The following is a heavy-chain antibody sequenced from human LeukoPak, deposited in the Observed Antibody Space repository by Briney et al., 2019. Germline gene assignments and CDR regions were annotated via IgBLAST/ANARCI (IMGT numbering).Heavy chain of an antibody. V-gene: IGHV5-51*01. Sequence: HGESLKISCKGSGYIFTNYWIGWVRQMPGKGLEWMGIIYAGDFETRYSPSFQGQVTISADKSITTAYLQWSSLKASDTATYYCARHVPADTTGWYLFNSWGQGTLVSVSS. CDR1: GYIFTNYW. CDR2: IYAGDFET. D-gene: IGHD6-19*01. J-gene: IGHJ4*02. CDR3: ARHVPADTTGWYLFNS.